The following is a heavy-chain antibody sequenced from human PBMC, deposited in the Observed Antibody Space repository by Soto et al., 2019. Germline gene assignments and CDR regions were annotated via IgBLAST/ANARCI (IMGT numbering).Heavy chain of an antibody. Sequence: GRSLRLSCAASVFTVSSNYMSWVRQAPGKGLEWVSVIYSSCSTYYAVSVKGRFTISRDNSKNTLYLQMGSLRAEDMALYYCARRGYGRRWHDVYMDVWGKGTMVTVSS. V-gene: IGHV3-66*04. J-gene: IGHJ6*03. CDR1: VFTVSSNY. CDR3: ARRGYGRRWHDVYMDV. D-gene: IGHD1-1*01. CDR2: IYSSCST.